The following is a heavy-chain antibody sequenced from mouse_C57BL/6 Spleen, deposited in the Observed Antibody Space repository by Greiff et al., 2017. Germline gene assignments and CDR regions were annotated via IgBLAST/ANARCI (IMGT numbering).Heavy chain of an antibody. CDR2: INPNNGGT. D-gene: IGHD1-1*02. V-gene: IGHV1-22*01. Sequence: EVQLQESGPELVKPGASVKMSCKASGYTFTDYNMHWVKQSHGKSLEWIGYINPNNGGTTYNQKFKGKATLTVNKSSSTAYMELRSLTSEDSAVYYCSYGRAWFAYWGQGTLVTVSA. J-gene: IGHJ3*01. CDR1: GYTFTDYN. CDR3: SYGRAWFAY.